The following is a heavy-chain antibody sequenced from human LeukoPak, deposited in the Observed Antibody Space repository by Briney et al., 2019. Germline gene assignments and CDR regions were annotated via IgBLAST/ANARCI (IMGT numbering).Heavy chain of an antibody. V-gene: IGHV4-59*01. CDR3: ARDGSSSWYYMDV. J-gene: IGHJ6*03. D-gene: IGHD6-13*01. CDR2: IYYSGST. CDR1: GGSFSGYY. Sequence: PSETLSLTCAVYGGSFSGYYWSWIRQPPGKGLEWIGYIYYSGSTNYNPSLKSRVTISVDTSKNQFSLKLSSVTAADTAVYYCARDGSSSWYYMDVWGKGTTVTISS.